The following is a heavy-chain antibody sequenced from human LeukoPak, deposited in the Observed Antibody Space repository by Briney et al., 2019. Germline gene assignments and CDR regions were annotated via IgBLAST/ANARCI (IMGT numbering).Heavy chain of an antibody. J-gene: IGHJ4*02. CDR2: ISYDGSNK. Sequence: GRSLRLSCAASGFTFSSYAIHWVRQAPGKGLEWVAVISYDGSNKYYADSVKGRFTISRDDSKNTLYLQMNSLRAEGTAVYYCARTKTGYSSGWSGDLDYWGQGTLVTVSS. D-gene: IGHD6-19*01. CDR1: GFTFSSYA. CDR3: ARTKTGYSSGWSGDLDY. V-gene: IGHV3-30*04.